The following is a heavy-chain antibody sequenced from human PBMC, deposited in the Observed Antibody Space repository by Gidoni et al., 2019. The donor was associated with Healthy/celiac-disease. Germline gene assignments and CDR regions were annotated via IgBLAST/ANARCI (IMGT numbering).Heavy chain of an antibody. V-gene: IGHV4-30-2*01. CDR1: GGSISSGGYS. J-gene: IGHJ6*03. CDR3: ARVIFGVAENEEYYYYMDV. CDR2: ISHSGRT. D-gene: IGHD3-3*01. Sequence: QLQLQESGSGLVKPSQTLSLTCAVSGGSISSGGYSWSWIRQPPGKGLEWIGYISHSGRTYYNPSLKSRVPISVDRSKNQFSLKLSSVTAADTAVYYCARVIFGVAENEEYYYYMDVWGKGTTVTVSS.